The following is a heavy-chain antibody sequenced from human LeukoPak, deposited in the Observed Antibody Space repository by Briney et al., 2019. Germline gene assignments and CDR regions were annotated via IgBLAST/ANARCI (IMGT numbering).Heavy chain of an antibody. D-gene: IGHD1-26*01. CDR2: ISWNSGSI. V-gene: IGHV3-9*01. Sequence: GRSLGLSCAASGFTFDDYAMHWVRQAPGNGLEWVSGISWNSGSIGYADSVKGRFTISRDNAKNSLYLQMNSLRAEDTALYYCLYFSWELFQGGHDYWGQGTLVTVSS. CDR3: LYFSWELFQGGHDY. CDR1: GFTFDDYA. J-gene: IGHJ4*02.